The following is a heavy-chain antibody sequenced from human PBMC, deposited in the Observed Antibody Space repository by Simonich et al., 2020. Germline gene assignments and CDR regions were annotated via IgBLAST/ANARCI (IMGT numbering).Heavy chain of an antibody. CDR1: GGSISGYY. CDR2: SNHSGST. J-gene: IGHJ4*02. CDR3: ARHLQLGPFDY. D-gene: IGHD1-1*01. V-gene: IGHV4-34*01. Sequence: QVQLQQWGAGLLKPSEPLSLTCAVGGGSISGYYWSWIRQPQGKGLECIGESNHSGSTNYNTALKSRVTISVDTSKNQFSLKLSSVTAADTAVYYCARHLQLGPFDYWGQGTLVTVSS.